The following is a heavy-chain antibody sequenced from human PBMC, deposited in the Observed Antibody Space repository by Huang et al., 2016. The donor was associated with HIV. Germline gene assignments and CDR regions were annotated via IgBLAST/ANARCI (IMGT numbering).Heavy chain of an antibody. J-gene: IGHJ4*02. CDR1: GASFSSSS. CDR3: AREAVIVGRSYSMESYS. V-gene: IGHV3-21*02. CDR2: ISDTSRYK. Sequence: DVQLVESGGGLVKPGGSLRLSCEDFGASFSSSSMSWVSSISDTSRYKYYADSVKGRFTISRDNTKSSMYLQMVSLRVEDTGIYFCAREAVIVGRSYSMESYSWGQGTLVTVSS. D-gene: IGHD1-26*01.